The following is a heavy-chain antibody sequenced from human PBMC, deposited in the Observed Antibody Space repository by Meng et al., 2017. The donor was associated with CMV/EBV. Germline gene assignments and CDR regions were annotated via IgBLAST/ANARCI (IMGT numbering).Heavy chain of an antibody. V-gene: IGHV3-30-3*01. CDR2: ISYDGSNK. D-gene: IGHD3-3*01. Sequence: GESLKISCAASGFTFSSYAMHWVRQAPGKGLEWVAVISYDGSNKYYADSVKGRFTISRDKSKNTLYLQMNSLRAEDTAVYYCARVAIFGVALDYWGQGTLVTVSS. CDR1: GFTFSSYA. CDR3: ARVAIFGVALDY. J-gene: IGHJ4*02.